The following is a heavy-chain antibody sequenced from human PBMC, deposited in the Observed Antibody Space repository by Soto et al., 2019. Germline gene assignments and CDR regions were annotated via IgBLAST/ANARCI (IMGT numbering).Heavy chain of an antibody. Sequence: QVQLVQSGAEVKKPGSSVKVSCKASGGTFSSYAVSWVRQAPGQGLEWMGGIIPIFGTANYAQKFQGRVTITADKSTSTANRELGSLRVEDTAVYYWAARSGGGGMDVWGQGTTVTVSS. CDR3: AARSGGGGMDV. V-gene: IGHV1-69*06. CDR2: IIPIFGTA. J-gene: IGHJ6*02. D-gene: IGHD3-10*01. CDR1: GGTFSSYA.